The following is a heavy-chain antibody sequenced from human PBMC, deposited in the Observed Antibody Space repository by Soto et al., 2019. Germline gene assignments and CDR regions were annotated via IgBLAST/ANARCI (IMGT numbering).Heavy chain of an antibody. V-gene: IGHV3-33*01. Sequence: QVQLVESGGGVVQPGRSLRLSCAASGFTFSSYGMHWVRQAPGKGLEWVAVIWYDGSNKYYADSVKGRFTISRDNSKNTLYLQMNSLRAEDTAVYYCAGYDFWRPQGCYYYGMDVWGQETTVTVSS. CDR2: IWYDGSNK. CDR3: AGYDFWRPQGCYYYGMDV. CDR1: GFTFSSYG. J-gene: IGHJ6*02. D-gene: IGHD3-3*01.